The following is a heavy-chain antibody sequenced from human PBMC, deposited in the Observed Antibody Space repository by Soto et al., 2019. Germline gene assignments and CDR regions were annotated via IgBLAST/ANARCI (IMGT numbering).Heavy chain of an antibody. J-gene: IGHJ5*02. CDR2: IWYDGSNA. Sequence: QVQLVESGGGVVQPGRSLRLSCAASGFTFSNYGMHWVRQAPGKGLEWVALIWYDGSNARYADSVKGRFTISKDNSNNTWYLQMNSLRAEDTAVYYCAIIAVAGTWWFDPWGQGTLVTVSS. V-gene: IGHV3-33*01. CDR1: GFTFSNYG. CDR3: AIIAVAGTWWFDP. D-gene: IGHD6-19*01.